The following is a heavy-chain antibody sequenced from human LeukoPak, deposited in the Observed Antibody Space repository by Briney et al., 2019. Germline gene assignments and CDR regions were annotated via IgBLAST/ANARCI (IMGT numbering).Heavy chain of an antibody. Sequence: SETLSLTCTVSGGSISSYYWSWIRQPPGKGLEWIGRIYTSGSTNYNPSLKSRVTISVDTSKNQFSLKLSSVTAADTAVYYCARPGAQYDAFDIWGQGTMVTVSS. CDR3: ARPGAQYDAFDI. CDR1: GGSISSYY. V-gene: IGHV4-4*07. D-gene: IGHD4-17*01. CDR2: IYTSGST. J-gene: IGHJ3*02.